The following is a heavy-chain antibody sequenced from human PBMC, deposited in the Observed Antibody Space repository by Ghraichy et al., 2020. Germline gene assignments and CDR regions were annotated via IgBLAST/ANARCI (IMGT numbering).Heavy chain of an antibody. CDR2: ISAYNGNT. CDR1: GYTFTSYG. V-gene: IGHV1-18*01. J-gene: IGHJ6*03. Sequence: ASVKVSCKASGYTFTSYGISWVRQAPGQGLEWMGWISAYNGNTNYAQKLQGRVTMTTDTSTSTAYMELRSLRSDDTAVYYCARVRVVPAAITHYYYYMDVWGKGTTVTVSS. CDR3: ARVRVVPAAITHYYYYMDV. D-gene: IGHD2-2*01.